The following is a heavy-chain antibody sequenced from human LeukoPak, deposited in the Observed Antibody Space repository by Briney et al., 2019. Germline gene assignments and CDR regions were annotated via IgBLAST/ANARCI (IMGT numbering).Heavy chain of an antibody. J-gene: IGHJ6*02. CDR3: ASILPTVTTNYYYYGMDV. CDR2: INHSGST. CDR1: GGSFSGYH. D-gene: IGHD4-11*01. V-gene: IGHV4-34*01. Sequence: PSETLSLTCAVYGGSFSGYHWSWIRQPPGKGLEWIGEINHSGSTNYNPSLRSRVTISVDTSKNQFSLKLSSVTAADTAVYYCASILPTVTTNYYYYGMDVWGQGTTVTVSS.